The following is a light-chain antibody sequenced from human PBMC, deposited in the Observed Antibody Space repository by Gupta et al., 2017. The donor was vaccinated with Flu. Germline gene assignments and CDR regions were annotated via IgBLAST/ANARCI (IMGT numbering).Light chain of an antibody. V-gene: IGKV1-27*01. CDR2: AAS. Sequence: PSSRSASVGDRVTITCRAGQGSSDYLAWYRAKTGKVPELQIYAASTLQSGVPSRFSGSGSGTDFSLTIRGLQPEDFATYYCQNYNSAPQTFGQGTKVEFK. CDR3: QNYNSAPQT. J-gene: IGKJ1*01. CDR1: QGSSDY.